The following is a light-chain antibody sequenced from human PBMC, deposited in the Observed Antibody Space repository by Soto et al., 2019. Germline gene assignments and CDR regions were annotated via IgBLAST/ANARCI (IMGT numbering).Light chain of an antibody. CDR2: EVR. V-gene: IGLV2-14*01. J-gene: IGLJ3*02. CDR1: SSDIGRYNY. CDR3: TSYTSNTTGV. Sequence: QSALTQPAAVSGPPGQSITISCTGTSSDIGRYNYVSWYQQHPGKAPKLVIYEVRNRPSGISNRFSASKSGNTASLTISGLQAEDEADYYCTSYTSNTTGVFGGGTKVTVL.